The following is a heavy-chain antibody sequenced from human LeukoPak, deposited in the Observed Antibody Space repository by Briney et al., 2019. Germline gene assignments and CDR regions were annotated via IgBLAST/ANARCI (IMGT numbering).Heavy chain of an antibody. D-gene: IGHD3-22*01. CDR2: IREDGNEK. Sequence: PGGSLRLSCAATGFTFTKHWMSWVRQTIGKGLECVAKIREDGNEKHYVDSVKGRFTISRDNAKNSLFLQMNNLRVDDTAVYYCASWPGRADSSGYTDYWGQGTLVTVSS. V-gene: IGHV3-7*01. J-gene: IGHJ4*02. CDR1: GFTFTKHW. CDR3: ASWPGRADSSGYTDY.